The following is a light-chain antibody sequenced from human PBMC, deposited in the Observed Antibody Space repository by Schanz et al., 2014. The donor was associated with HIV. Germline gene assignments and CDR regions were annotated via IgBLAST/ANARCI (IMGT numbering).Light chain of an antibody. V-gene: IGKV3-20*01. CDR3: QQYGSSPRT. J-gene: IGKJ1*01. CDR2: GAY. Sequence: EIVMTQSPATLSVSPGERATLSCRASESVINSYLAWYQQNPGQAPRLLIYGAYTRATGVPARFSGSGSGTEFTLTISRLEPEDFAVYYCQQYGSSPRTFGQGTKVEIK. CDR1: ESVINSY.